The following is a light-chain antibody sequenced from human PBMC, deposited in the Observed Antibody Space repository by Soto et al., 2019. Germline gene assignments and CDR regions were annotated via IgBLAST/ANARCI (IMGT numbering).Light chain of an antibody. V-gene: IGLV2-11*01. J-gene: IGLJ1*01. CDR2: DVS. CDR1: SSDVGDYNY. Sequence: QSALTQPRSVSGSPGQSVTISCTGTSSDVGDYNYVSWYQQQPGKAPKLMIYDVSKRPSGVPDRFSGSKSGNTASLTISGRQSEDESDYYCCSYAGSYSYVFGTGTKLTV. CDR3: CSYAGSYSYV.